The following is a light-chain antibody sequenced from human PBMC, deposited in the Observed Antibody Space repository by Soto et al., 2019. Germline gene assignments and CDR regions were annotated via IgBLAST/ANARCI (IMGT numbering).Light chain of an antibody. J-gene: IGLJ3*02. V-gene: IGLV2-14*01. Sequence: QSALSQPASVSGSPGQSITISCTGSSSDVGCYQHVSWYQQHPRKAPRLMIYEVVNRPSGVSNRFSGSKSGNTASLTSSGVDAEDEGDYYCSAYTRSSTVLFGGGTKLTVL. CDR1: SSDVGCYQH. CDR3: SAYTRSSTVL. CDR2: EVV.